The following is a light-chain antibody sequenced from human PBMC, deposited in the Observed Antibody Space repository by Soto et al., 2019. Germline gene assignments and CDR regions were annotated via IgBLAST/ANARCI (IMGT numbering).Light chain of an antibody. V-gene: IGLV2-8*01. CDR3: SSYAGSKNWV. Sequence: QSALTQPPSASGSPGQSVTISCTGTSSDVGGYNYVSWYQQHPGKAPKLMIYEVTERPSGVPDRFSGSKSGNTASLTVSGLQTDDEAEYYCSSYAGSKNWVFGGGTKLTVL. J-gene: IGLJ3*02. CDR1: SSDVGGYNY. CDR2: EVT.